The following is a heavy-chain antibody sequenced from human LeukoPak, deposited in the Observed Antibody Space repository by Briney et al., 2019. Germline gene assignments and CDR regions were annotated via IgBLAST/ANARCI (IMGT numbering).Heavy chain of an antibody. Sequence: NTSETLSLTCAVHGGSFSGYYWSWIRQPPGKGLEWTGEINHSGSTNYNPSLKSRVTISVDTSKNQFSLKLSSVTAADTAVYYCARATRYSSGWSRYYFDYWGQGTLVTVSS. CDR3: ARATRYSSGWSRYYFDY. CDR1: GGSFSGYY. J-gene: IGHJ4*02. CDR2: INHSGST. V-gene: IGHV4-34*01. D-gene: IGHD6-19*01.